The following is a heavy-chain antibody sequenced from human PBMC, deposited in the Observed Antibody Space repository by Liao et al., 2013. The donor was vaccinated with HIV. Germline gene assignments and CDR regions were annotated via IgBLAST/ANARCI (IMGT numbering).Heavy chain of an antibody. Sequence: QVLLQESGPGLVKPSQTLSLTCTVSGDSINDGTYYWGWVRLPAGKGLEWIGHVFVRGSTDYNPSLKSRVTISVDTSKNQFSLKLSSVTAADTAVYYCARGWYYYGSGSFFDYWGQGTLVTVSS. CDR1: GDSINDGTYY. D-gene: IGHD3-10*01. V-gene: IGHV4-61*02. CDR3: ARGWYYYGSGSFFDY. CDR2: VFVRGST. J-gene: IGHJ4*02.